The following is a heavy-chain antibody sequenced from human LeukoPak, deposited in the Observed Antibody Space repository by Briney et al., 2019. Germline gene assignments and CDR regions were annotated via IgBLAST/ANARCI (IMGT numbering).Heavy chain of an antibody. V-gene: IGHV1-8*01. J-gene: IGHJ6*02. CDR1: GYTFTSYD. CDR3: ARGDREGYGMDV. D-gene: IGHD3-22*01. CDR2: MNPNSGNT. Sequence: ASVKLSCKASGYTFTSYDINWVRQATGQGLEWMGWMNPNSGNTGYAQKFQGRVTMTRNTSISTAYMELSSLRSEDTAVYYCARGDREGYGMDVWGQGTTVTVSS.